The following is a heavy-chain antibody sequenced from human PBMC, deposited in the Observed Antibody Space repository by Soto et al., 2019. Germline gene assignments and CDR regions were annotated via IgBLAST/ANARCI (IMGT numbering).Heavy chain of an antibody. Sequence: SETLSLTCTVSGGSISSSSYYWGWIRQPPGKGLEWIGSIYYSGSTYYNPSLKSRVTISVDTSKNQFSLKLSSVTAADTAVYYCARVYGLLGSDYYYMAVWGKGTTVTVSS. V-gene: IGHV4-39*01. J-gene: IGHJ6*03. CDR3: ARVYGLLGSDYYYMAV. CDR2: IYYSGST. CDR1: GGSISSSSYY. D-gene: IGHD2-15*01.